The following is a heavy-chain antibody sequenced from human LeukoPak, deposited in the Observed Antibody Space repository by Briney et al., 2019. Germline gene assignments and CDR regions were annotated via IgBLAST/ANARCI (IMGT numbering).Heavy chain of an antibody. V-gene: IGHV3-23*01. D-gene: IGHD5-12*01. CDR1: GFTFNTNA. CDR2: ISGRTGGT. Sequence: GGSLRLSCVGSGFTFNTNAMSWVRQARGKGREWVSAISGRTGGTYYADSVKGRFTISRDNSKGTLYLQMDSLRAEDTAVYYCAKCGNSGCHLIDYWGQGTLVTVSS. CDR3: AKCGNSGCHLIDY. J-gene: IGHJ4*02.